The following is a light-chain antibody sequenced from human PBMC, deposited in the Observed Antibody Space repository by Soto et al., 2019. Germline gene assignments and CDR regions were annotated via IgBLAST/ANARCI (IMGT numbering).Light chain of an antibody. V-gene: IGKV1-9*01. J-gene: IGKJ1*01. CDR3: QKYDSVPWS. CDR2: ASS. CDR1: QGISSY. Sequence: DIQLTQSPSSLSAAVGDSVTITCRASQGISSYLAWYQQKPGKAPKLLIYASSTLQSGVPSRFSGSGSGTEFTLTISSLQTEDFATYFCQKYDSVPWSFGQGTRVEI.